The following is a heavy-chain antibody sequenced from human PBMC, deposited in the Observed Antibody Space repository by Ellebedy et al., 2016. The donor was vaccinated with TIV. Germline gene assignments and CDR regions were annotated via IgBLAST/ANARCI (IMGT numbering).Heavy chain of an antibody. D-gene: IGHD3-10*01. CDR3: ANIKRIGGSGTYRGDY. Sequence: AASVKVSCKASGYTFTDYYIHWVRQAPGQGFEWMAWLNPNSGVTNYAQKFQGRVTVTRDTSISTAYMELSGLRSDDTAVYYYANIKRIGGSGTYRGDYWGQGTLVTVFS. J-gene: IGHJ4*02. CDR2: LNPNSGVT. V-gene: IGHV1-2*02. CDR1: GYTFTDYY.